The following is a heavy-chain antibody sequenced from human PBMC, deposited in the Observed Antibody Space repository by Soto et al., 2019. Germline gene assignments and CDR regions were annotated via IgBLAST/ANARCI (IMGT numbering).Heavy chain of an antibody. CDR3: ARGGATGSRSEQYYYFYYGMDV. J-gene: IGHJ6*02. V-gene: IGHV4-59*13. CDR1: GGPISNYY. D-gene: IGHD1-7*01. CDR2: IYYSGST. Sequence: SLTCTVPGGPISNYYWRWIRLPLGNAPERIGYIYYSGSTNYNPSLKSRVTISVDTSKNQFSLKLSSVTAADTAVYYCARGGATGSRSEQYYYFYYGMDVWGQGTTVTDSS.